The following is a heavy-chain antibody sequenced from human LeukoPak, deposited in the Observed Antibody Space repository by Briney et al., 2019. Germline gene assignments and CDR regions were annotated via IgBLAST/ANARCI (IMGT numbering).Heavy chain of an antibody. CDR1: GYSFSDSG. CDR3: ARGENPLDAFDI. CDR2: ISAYSGNT. Sequence: ASVRLSCKASGYSFSDSGINWVRQAPGQGLEWMGWISAYSGNTYFAQKFQGRVTLTTDTSTSTGHMELRTLRSDDTAVYYCARGENPLDAFDIWGQGTMVTVSS. V-gene: IGHV1-18*01. J-gene: IGHJ3*02.